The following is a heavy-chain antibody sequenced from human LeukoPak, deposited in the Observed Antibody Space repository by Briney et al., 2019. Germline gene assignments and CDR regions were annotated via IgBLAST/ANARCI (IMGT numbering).Heavy chain of an antibody. CDR2: INPKSGGR. V-gene: IGHV1-2*02. CDR3: AREGRGRYSLWFDP. Sequence: ASVKVSCKASGYTFTGYYMHWVRQAPGQGLEWMGWINPKSGGRNYGQKFQGRVTMTRDTSISTAYMEVSRLRSDDTAMYYCAREGRGRYSLWFDPWGQGTLVTVSS. D-gene: IGHD1-26*01. CDR1: GYTFTGYY. J-gene: IGHJ5*02.